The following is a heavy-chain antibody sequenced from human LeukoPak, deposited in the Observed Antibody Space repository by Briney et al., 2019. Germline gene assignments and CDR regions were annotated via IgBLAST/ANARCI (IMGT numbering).Heavy chain of an antibody. CDR3: AKGLWVAAASGPFDY. CDR2: ISYDGSNK. J-gene: IGHJ4*02. V-gene: IGHV3-30*18. Sequence: PGGSLRLSCAASGFTFSSYSMNWVRQAPGKGLEWVAVISYDGSNKYYADSVKGRFTISRDNSKNTLYLQMNSLRAEDTAVYYCAKGLWVAAASGPFDYWGQGTLVTVSS. CDR1: GFTFSSYS. D-gene: IGHD6-13*01.